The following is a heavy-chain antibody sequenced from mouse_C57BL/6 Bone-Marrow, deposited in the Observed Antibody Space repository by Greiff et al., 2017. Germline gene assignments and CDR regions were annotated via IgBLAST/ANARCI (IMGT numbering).Heavy chain of an antibody. D-gene: IGHD2-5*01. J-gene: IGHJ4*01. V-gene: IGHV1-61*01. CDR1: GYTFTSYW. Sequence: VQLQQPGAELVRPGSSVKLSCKASGYTFTSYWMHWVKQRPGQGLEWIGNIYPSDSETHYNQKFKDKATLTVDKSSSTAYMQLSSLTSEDSAVYYCARRRAYYSNYDAMDYWGQGTSVTVSS. CDR3: ARRRAYYSNYDAMDY. CDR2: IYPSDSET.